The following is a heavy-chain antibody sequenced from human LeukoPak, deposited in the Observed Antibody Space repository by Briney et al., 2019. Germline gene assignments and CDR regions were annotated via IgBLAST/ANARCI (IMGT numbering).Heavy chain of an antibody. J-gene: IGHJ6*03. D-gene: IGHD5-18*01. V-gene: IGHV3-30*04. Sequence: GGSLRLSCAASGFTFSNNAMHWVRQAPGKGLEWMSVISYDGRNKYFADSVKGRFTLSRDNSKNTLYLQMNDLRAEDTAVFYCARVGTPMVTIVAPYYMDVWGKGTTVTVSS. CDR3: ARVGTPMVTIVAPYYMDV. CDR1: GFTFSNNA. CDR2: ISYDGRNK.